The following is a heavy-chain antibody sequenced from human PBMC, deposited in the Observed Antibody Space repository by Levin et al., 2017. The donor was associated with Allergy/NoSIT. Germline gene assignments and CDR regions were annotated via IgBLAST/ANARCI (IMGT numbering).Heavy chain of an antibody. J-gene: IGHJ6*02. CDR1: GFPFSTYG. D-gene: IGHD6-13*01. V-gene: IGHV3-21*01. CDR3: ARAAGAAGRGGMDV. Sequence: AGGSLRLSCATSGFPFSTYGMAWVRQAPGKGLEWVASITSTRKYIHYADSVKGRFTISRDKANNSLSLQMNRLRGEDTAVYYCARAAGAAGRGGMDVWGQGTTVTVSS. CDR2: ITSTRKYI.